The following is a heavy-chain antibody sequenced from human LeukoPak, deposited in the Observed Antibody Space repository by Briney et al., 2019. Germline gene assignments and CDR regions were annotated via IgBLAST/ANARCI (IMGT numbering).Heavy chain of an antibody. CDR2: ISAYNGNT. CDR3: ARDLGYYDILTGYSPYYFDY. D-gene: IGHD3-9*01. CDR1: GYTFTSYG. J-gene: IGHJ4*02. Sequence: ASVKVSCKASGYTFTSYGIIWVRQAPGQGLEWMRWISAYNGNTNYAQQLQARVTMTTDTSTSTAYMVLRSLRSDDTAVYYCARDLGYYDILTGYSPYYFDYWGQGTLVTVSS. V-gene: IGHV1-18*04.